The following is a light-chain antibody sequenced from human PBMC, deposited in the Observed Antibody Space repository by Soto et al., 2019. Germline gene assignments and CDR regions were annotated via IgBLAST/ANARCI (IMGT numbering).Light chain of an antibody. V-gene: IGLV7-46*01. CDR2: DTT. Sequence: QAVVTQDPSLTVSPGRTVTLTCGSSTGAVTNGHYPSWFQQKPGQAPRILIYDTTNRHSGTPARFSGSLLGGKAALTLSGAQPEDEDEYYCLLSCHGPYVFGTGTKVTVL. CDR1: TGAVTNGHY. J-gene: IGLJ1*01. CDR3: LLSCHGPYV.